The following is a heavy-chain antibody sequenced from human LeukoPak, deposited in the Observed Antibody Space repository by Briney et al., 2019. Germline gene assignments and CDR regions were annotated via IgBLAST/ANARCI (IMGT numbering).Heavy chain of an antibody. CDR2: IYHSGST. J-gene: IGHJ6*02. D-gene: IGHD3-10*01. Sequence: SETLSLTCTVSGGSISSGGYYWSWIRQPPGKGLEWIGYIYHSGSTYYNPSLKSRVTISVDRSKNQFSLKLSSVTAADTAVYYCAREGSITMVRGVIIPNHGMDAWGQGTTVTVSS. CDR1: GGSISSGGYY. V-gene: IGHV4-30-2*01. CDR3: AREGSITMVRGVIIPNHGMDA.